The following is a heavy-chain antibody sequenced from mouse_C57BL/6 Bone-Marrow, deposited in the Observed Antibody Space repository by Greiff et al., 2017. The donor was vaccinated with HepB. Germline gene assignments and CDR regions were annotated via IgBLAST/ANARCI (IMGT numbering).Heavy chain of an antibody. CDR2: IWTGGGT. J-gene: IGHJ4*01. CDR3: ARRDYDYPYAMDY. Sequence: QVQLKQSGPGLVAPSQSLSITCTVSGFSLTSYALSWVRQPPGKGLEWLGVIWTGGGTNYNSALKSRLSISKDNSKSQVFLKMNSLQTDDTARYYCARRDYDYPYAMDYWGQGTSVTVSS. CDR1: GFSLTSYA. D-gene: IGHD2-4*01. V-gene: IGHV2-9-1*01.